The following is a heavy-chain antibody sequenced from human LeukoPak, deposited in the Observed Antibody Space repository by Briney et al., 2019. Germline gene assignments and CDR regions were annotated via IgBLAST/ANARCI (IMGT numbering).Heavy chain of an antibody. CDR3: AKARGYDILTGYSYFDY. Sequence: PGGSLRLSCAASGFTFDDYAMHWVRQAPGKGLEWVSGISWNSGSIGYADFVKGRFTISRDNAKNSLYLQMNSLRAEDMALYYCAKARGYDILTGYSYFDYWGQGTLVTVSS. J-gene: IGHJ4*02. CDR1: GFTFDDYA. D-gene: IGHD3-9*01. V-gene: IGHV3-9*03. CDR2: ISWNSGSI.